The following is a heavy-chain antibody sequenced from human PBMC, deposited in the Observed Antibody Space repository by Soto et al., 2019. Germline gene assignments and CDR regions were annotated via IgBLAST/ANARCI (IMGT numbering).Heavy chain of an antibody. D-gene: IGHD3-10*01. CDR2: IIPILGIA. CDR3: ALALWFGDRRVKWFDP. Sequence: SVKVSCKASGYTFTGYYMHWVRQAPGQGLEWMGRIIPILGIANYAQKFQGRVTITADKSTSTAYMELSSLRSEDTAVYYCALALWFGDRRVKWFDPWGQGTLVTVSS. V-gene: IGHV1-69*02. J-gene: IGHJ5*02. CDR1: GYTFTGYY.